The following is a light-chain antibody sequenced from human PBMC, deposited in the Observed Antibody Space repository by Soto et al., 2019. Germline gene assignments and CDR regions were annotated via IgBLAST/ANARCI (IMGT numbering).Light chain of an antibody. CDR1: QNINIW. CDR2: DAS. CDR3: QQHKSYPVT. Sequence: DIQMTQSPSTLSASVGDRVTITCRASQNINIWLSWYQQKPGKAPNLLIYDASNLQSGVPSRFSGSGSGTEFTLTISSLQPDDFATYYCQQHKSYPVTFGGGTKVDIK. V-gene: IGKV1-5*01. J-gene: IGKJ4*01.